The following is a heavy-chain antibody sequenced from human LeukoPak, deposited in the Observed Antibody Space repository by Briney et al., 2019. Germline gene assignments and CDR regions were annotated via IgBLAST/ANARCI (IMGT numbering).Heavy chain of an antibody. D-gene: IGHD3-10*01. CDR3: ARVNERFGELSLFDY. Sequence: SETLSLTCTVSGGSITGYYWSWIRQPPGKGLEWIGYIHTTGSTNYNPSLKSRVTISVDTSKNQFSLKLSSVTAADTAVYYCARVNERFGELSLFDYWGQGTLVTVSS. CDR2: IHTTGST. CDR1: GGSITGYY. J-gene: IGHJ4*02. V-gene: IGHV4-4*09.